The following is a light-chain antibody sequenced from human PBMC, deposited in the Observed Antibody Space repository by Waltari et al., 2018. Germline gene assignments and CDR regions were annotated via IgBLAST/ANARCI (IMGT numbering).Light chain of an antibody. CDR1: QSICKY. J-gene: IGKJ1*01. V-gene: IGKV3-20*01. Sequence: EIVLTQSPGTLSLSPGQRATLSCRASQSICKYLVWYQQKPGQAPRLPIYDAISRAAGIPYRFSGSGSGTDFSLTISRLEPEDFAVYYCQHYLRLPVTFGQGTTVEIK. CDR2: DAI. CDR3: QHYLRLPVT.